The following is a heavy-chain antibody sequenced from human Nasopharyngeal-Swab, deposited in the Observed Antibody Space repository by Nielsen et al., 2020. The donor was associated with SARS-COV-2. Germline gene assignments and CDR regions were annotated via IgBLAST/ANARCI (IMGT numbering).Heavy chain of an antibody. CDR2: ISYDGSNK. CDR1: GFTFSSYA. D-gene: IGHD1-26*01. V-gene: IGHV3-30*04. J-gene: IGHJ4*02. Sequence: GESLKISCAASGFTFSSYAMHWVRQAPGKGLEWVAVISYDGSNKYYADSVKGRFTISRDISKNTLYLQMNSLRAEDTAVYYCARGGGSYFGAFDYWGQGTLVTVSS. CDR3: ARGGGSYFGAFDY.